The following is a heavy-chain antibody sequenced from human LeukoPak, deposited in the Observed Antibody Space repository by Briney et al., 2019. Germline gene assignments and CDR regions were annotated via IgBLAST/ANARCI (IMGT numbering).Heavy chain of an antibody. CDR2: ISGSGGST. Sequence: PGGALRLSCAASGFTFSSYAMSWVRQAPGKGLEWVSAISGSGGSTYYADSVKGRFTVSRDNSKNTLYLQMNSLRAEDTAVYYCAKRGSSSWDYYYMDVWGEGTTVTVSS. CDR3: AKRGSSSWDYYYMDV. CDR1: GFTFSSYA. D-gene: IGHD6-13*01. J-gene: IGHJ6*03. V-gene: IGHV3-23*01.